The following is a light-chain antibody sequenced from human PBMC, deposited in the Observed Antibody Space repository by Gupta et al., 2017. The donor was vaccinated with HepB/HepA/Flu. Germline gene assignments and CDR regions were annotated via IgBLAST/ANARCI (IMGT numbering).Light chain of an antibody. J-gene: IGLJ3*02. Sequence: NFMLTQTHSVSESPGKTVTISCTSSSGSIASNFVQWYQQRPGSAPSTVIYENNQRPSGVPDRFSGSIDSSSNSASLTISGLKTEDEADYYCQSYDSSNQRVFGGGTKLTVL. V-gene: IGLV6-57*02. CDR2: ENN. CDR1: SGSIASNF. CDR3: QSYDSSNQRV.